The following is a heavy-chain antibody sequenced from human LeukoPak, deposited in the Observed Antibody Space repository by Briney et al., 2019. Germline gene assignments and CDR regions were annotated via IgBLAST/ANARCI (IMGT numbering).Heavy chain of an antibody. V-gene: IGHV4-39*07. CDR1: GGSISSSSYY. CDR3: TRGSIAYYYMDV. CDR2: IYYSGST. D-gene: IGHD3-22*01. Sequence: SETLSLTCPVSGGSISSSSYYRGWIRQPPGKGLEWIGSIYYSGSTYYNPSLKSRVTISVDTSKNQFSLKLSSVTAADTAVYYCTRGSIAYYYMDVWGKGTTVIISS. J-gene: IGHJ6*03.